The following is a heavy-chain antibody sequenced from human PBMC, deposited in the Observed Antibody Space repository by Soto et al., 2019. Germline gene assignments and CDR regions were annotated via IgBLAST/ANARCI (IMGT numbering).Heavy chain of an antibody. Sequence: GGSLRLSCAASGFTVSSNYMSWIRQAPGKGLEWLSHISPKSTFRNYADSVKGRFTISRDNTESSLFLQMNSLGVDDTAVYSCVRGGGGGLFEHWGQGVLVTVSS. CDR2: ISPKSTFR. D-gene: IGHD2-21*01. CDR1: GFTVSSNY. CDR3: VRGGGGGLFEH. V-gene: IGHV3-11*06. J-gene: IGHJ4*02.